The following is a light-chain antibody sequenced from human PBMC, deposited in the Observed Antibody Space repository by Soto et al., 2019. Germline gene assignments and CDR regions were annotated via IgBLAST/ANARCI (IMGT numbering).Light chain of an antibody. Sequence: QPVLTQPPSVSGAPGQRVTISCTGSSSNIGALYDVNWYQQLPGTAPKLLIYDNNNRPSGVPDRFSSSKSGTSASLAITGLQAEDEADYYCQSYDNSLSGHVVFGGGTKLTVL. V-gene: IGLV1-40*01. J-gene: IGLJ2*01. CDR3: QSYDNSLSGHVV. CDR2: DNN. CDR1: SSNIGALYD.